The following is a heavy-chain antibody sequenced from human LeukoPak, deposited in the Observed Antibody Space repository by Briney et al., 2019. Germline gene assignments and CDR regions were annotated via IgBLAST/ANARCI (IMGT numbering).Heavy chain of an antibody. V-gene: IGHV3-30-3*01. CDR3: ARDLVGVVVPAAIGWFDP. J-gene: IGHJ5*02. CDR2: ISSDGSNK. Sequence: GRSLRLSCAASGFTFSSYAMHWVRQAPGKGLEWVAVISSDGSNKYYADSVKGRFTISRDNSKNTLYLQMNSLRAEDTAVYYCARDLVGVVVPAAIGWFDPWGQGTLVTVSS. CDR1: GFTFSSYA. D-gene: IGHD2-2*02.